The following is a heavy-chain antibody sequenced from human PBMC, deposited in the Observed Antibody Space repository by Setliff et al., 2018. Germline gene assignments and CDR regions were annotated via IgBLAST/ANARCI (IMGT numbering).Heavy chain of an antibody. J-gene: IGHJ4*02. Sequence: ASVKVSCKASGYSFTDYYMHWVRQVPGRGLEWMGWINPKSGDTNYALKFEGRVTMTRDTSISTAYMELSRLRSDDTAIYYCARKISVTGTIDYWGQGTLVTVSS. CDR1: GYSFTDYY. CDR3: ARKISVTGTIDY. CDR2: INPKSGDT. D-gene: IGHD1-20*01. V-gene: IGHV1-2*02.